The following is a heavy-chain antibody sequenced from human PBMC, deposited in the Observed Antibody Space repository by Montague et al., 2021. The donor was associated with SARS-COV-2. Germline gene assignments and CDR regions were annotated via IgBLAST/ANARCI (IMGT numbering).Heavy chain of an antibody. CDR3: ASSRYSSRWYYFDY. CDR1: GVSLSSSSFY. V-gene: IGHV4-39*01. Sequence: SETLSLTCTVSGVSLSSSSFYWGWIRQPPGKGLEWIGSIYYSGGTYYNPSLKSRVSISVDTSKKQLSLRLSSVTAADTAVYYCASSRYSSRWYYFDYWGQGTLVAVSS. CDR2: IYYSGGT. J-gene: IGHJ4*02. D-gene: IGHD6-13*01.